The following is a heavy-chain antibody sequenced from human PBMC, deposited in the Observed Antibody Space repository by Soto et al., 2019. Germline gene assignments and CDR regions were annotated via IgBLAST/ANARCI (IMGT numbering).Heavy chain of an antibody. CDR2: ISYDGSSK. V-gene: IGHV3-30-3*01. CDR1: GFTFGSYT. J-gene: IGHJ3*02. Sequence: QVQLVESGGGVVQPGRSLRLSCTTSGFTFGSYTMHWVRQAPGKGLEWVAVISYDGSSKYYADSVKGRFTISRDSSKNTLYLQMNTLRAEDTAVYYCAREPVAGMGDASDIWGQGTMVTVSS. CDR3: AREPVAGMGDASDI. D-gene: IGHD6-19*01.